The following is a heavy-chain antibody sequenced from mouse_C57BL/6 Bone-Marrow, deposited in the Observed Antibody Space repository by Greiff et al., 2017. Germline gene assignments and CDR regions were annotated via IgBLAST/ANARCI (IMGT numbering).Heavy chain of an antibody. CDR3: TRREYYYGSSSFDY. CDR2: IDPETGGT. J-gene: IGHJ2*01. V-gene: IGHV1-15*01. D-gene: IGHD1-1*01. CDR1: GYTFTDYE. Sequence: QLQKSGAELVRPGASVTLSCKASGYTFTDYEMHWVKQTPVHGLEWIGAIDPETGGTAYNQKFKGKAILTADKSSSTAYMELRSLTSEDSAVYYCTRREYYYGSSSFDYWGQGTTLTVSS.